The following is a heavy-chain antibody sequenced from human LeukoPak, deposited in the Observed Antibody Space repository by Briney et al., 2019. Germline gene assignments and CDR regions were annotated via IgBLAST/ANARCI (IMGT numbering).Heavy chain of an antibody. V-gene: IGHV4-59*01. D-gene: IGHD1-14*01. CDR1: GGSISSYY. J-gene: IGHJ4*02. Sequence: PSETLSLTCTVSGGSISSYYWSWIRQPPGKGLEWIGYIYYSGGTNYNPSLKSRVTISVDTSKNQFSLKLSSVTAADTAVYYCAREVYYYFDYWGQGTLVTVSS. CDR2: IYYSGGT. CDR3: AREVYYYFDY.